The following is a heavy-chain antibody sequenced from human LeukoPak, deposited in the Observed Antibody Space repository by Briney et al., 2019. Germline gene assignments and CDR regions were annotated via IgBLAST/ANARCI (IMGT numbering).Heavy chain of an antibody. CDR2: ISSSSSYI. CDR3: AKDWGAYTNNLYYFDY. D-gene: IGHD3-16*01. Sequence: PGGSLRLSCAASGFTFSSYSMNWVRQAPGKGLEWVSSISSSSSYIYYADSVKGRFTISRDNAKNSLYLQMNSLRAEDTAVYYCAKDWGAYTNNLYYFDYWGQGTLVTVSS. J-gene: IGHJ4*02. CDR1: GFTFSSYS. V-gene: IGHV3-21*01.